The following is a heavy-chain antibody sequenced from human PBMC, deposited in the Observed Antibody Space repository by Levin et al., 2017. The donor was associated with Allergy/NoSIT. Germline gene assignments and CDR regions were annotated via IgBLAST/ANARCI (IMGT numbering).Heavy chain of an antibody. V-gene: IGHV3-21*06. CDR1: GITFNTYS. CDR2: ISTKSGYI. Sequence: LSLTCAASGITFNTYSMTWVRQAPGKGLEWVSSISTKSGYIYYADSVKGRFTISRDDAKNSLYLQMNSLTAEDTAIYYCAGDRVDYFGSGSYAYGMDVWGQGTTVTVSS. J-gene: IGHJ6*02. D-gene: IGHD3-10*01. CDR3: AGDRVDYFGSGSYAYGMDV.